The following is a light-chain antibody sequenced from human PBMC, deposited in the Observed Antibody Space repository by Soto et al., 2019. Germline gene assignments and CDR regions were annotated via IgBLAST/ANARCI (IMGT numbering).Light chain of an antibody. Sequence: EIVMTQSPATLSVSPGERATLSCRASQSVSSNLAWYQQKPGQAPRLIIYGASTRATGIPARFSGSGSGTEFTLTISSLQSEDVAVYYCQQYNSWPRTLGQGTKVDIK. J-gene: IGKJ1*01. CDR1: QSVSSN. CDR2: GAS. V-gene: IGKV3-15*01. CDR3: QQYNSWPRT.